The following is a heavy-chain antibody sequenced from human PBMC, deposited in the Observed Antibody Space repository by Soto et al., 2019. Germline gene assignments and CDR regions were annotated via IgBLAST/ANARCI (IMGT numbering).Heavy chain of an antibody. D-gene: IGHD3-22*01. CDR2: ISGSGGST. Sequence: PGGSLRLSCAASGFTFSSYAMSWVRQAPGKGLEWVSAISGSGGSTYYADSVKGRFTISRDNSQNTLHLQMNSLRAEDTAVYYCAQGVNYDSSGYFFGYWGQGTLVTVSS. CDR3: AQGVNYDSSGYFFGY. V-gene: IGHV3-23*01. CDR1: GFTFSSYA. J-gene: IGHJ4*02.